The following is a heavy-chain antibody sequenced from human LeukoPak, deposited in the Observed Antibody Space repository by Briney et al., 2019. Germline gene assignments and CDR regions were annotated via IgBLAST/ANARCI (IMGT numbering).Heavy chain of an antibody. J-gene: IGHJ6*03. CDR1: GYTFTSYY. Sequence: ASVKVSCKASGYTFTSYYMHWVRQAPGQGLEWMGIINPSGGSTSYAQKFQGRVTMTRDMSTSTVYMELSSLRSEDMAVYYCARGPYSYGLDYYYYYMDVWGKGTTVTVSS. CDR2: INPSGGST. D-gene: IGHD5-18*01. CDR3: ARGPYSYGLDYYYYYMDV. V-gene: IGHV1-46*01.